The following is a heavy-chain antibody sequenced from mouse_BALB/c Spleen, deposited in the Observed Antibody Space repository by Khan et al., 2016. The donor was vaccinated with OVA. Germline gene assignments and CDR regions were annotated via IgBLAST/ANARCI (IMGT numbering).Heavy chain of an antibody. J-gene: IGHJ2*01. CDR1: GYNIKDIY. Sequence: VQLQQSGAELVKPAASLKLSCTASGYNIKDIYIHWVKQRPEKGLERIRRTDPANGNTKYDTKLQGKATITADTSSNTAYLQLSSLTSEDTAVYYCRISTINAWGQGTTLTFSS. V-gene: IGHV14-3*02. CDR3: RISTINA. CDR2: TDPANGNT.